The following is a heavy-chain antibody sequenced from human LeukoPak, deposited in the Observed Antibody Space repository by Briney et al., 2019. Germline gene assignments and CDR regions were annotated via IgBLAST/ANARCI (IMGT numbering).Heavy chain of an antibody. Sequence: GGSLRLSCAASGFTFSDYYMSWIRQAPGKGLEWVSYISSSSSYIYYADSVKGRFTISRDNAKNSLYLQMNSLRAEDTAVYYCARGRIVGATMFDYWGQGTLVTVSS. CDR1: GFTFSDYY. D-gene: IGHD1-26*01. V-gene: IGHV3-11*06. J-gene: IGHJ4*02. CDR3: ARGRIVGATMFDY. CDR2: ISSSSSYI.